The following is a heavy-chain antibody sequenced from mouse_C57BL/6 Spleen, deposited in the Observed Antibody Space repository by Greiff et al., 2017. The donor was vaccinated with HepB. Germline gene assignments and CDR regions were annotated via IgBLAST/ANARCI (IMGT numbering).Heavy chain of an antibody. CDR2: IYPGDGDT. Sequence: QVHVKQSGPELVKPGASVKISCKASGYAFSSSWMNWVKQRPGKGLEWIGRIYPGDGDTNYNGKFKGKATLTADKSSSTAYMQLSSLTSEDSAVYFCAREGDYYGSSYWGQGTTLTVSS. CDR1: GYAFSSSW. D-gene: IGHD1-1*01. V-gene: IGHV1-82*01. CDR3: AREGDYYGSSY. J-gene: IGHJ2*01.